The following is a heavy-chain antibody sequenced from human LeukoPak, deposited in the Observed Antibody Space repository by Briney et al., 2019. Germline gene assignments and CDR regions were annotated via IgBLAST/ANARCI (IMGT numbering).Heavy chain of an antibody. CDR2: NSGSA. D-gene: IGHD6-19*01. CDR3: ASSGWYEGGID. V-gene: IGHV4-39*07. CDR1: GGYISSSSYY. Sequence: SETLSLTCTVSGGYISSSSYYRGWIRQPPGKGLEWIGSNSGSAYYNPSLKSRVTISVDTSKNQFSLKLSSVTAADTAVYYCASSGWYEGGIDWGQGTLVTVSS. J-gene: IGHJ4*02.